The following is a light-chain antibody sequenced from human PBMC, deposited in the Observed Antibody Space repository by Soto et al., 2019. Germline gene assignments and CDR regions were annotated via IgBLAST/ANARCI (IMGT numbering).Light chain of an antibody. CDR2: DAS. CDR1: QDISNY. J-gene: IGKJ4*01. CDR3: KQRSNWPSP. V-gene: IGKV1-33*01. Sequence: DIQMTQSPSSLSASVGDRVTITCQASQDISNYLNWYQQKPGKAPKLLIYDASNLETGVPSRFSGSGSGTDFPLTISSLEPEDFETYYCKQRSNWPSPFGGGPRWRSN.